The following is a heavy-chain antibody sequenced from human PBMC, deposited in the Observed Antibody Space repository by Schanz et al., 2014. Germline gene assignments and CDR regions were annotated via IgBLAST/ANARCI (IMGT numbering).Heavy chain of an antibody. D-gene: IGHD2-2*01. CDR2: ISPYNGNT. CDR1: GYTFTSYG. J-gene: IGHJ5*02. CDR3: ARDRMRYCSTASCLHDNWFDP. Sequence: QVQLVQSGAEVKKPGASVKVSCKASGYTFTSYGISWVRQAPGQGLEWMGWISPYNGNTNYAQKLQGRVTMTADTSTGTAYMELRSLRSDDTAVYYCARDRMRYCSTASCLHDNWFDPWGQGTLVIVSS. V-gene: IGHV1-18*01.